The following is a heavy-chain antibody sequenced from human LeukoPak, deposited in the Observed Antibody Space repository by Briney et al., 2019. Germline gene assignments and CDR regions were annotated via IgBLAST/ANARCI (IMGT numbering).Heavy chain of an antibody. CDR2: IYYSGST. CDR1: GGSISSSSYY. CDR3: ARALSGSYFYWFDP. J-gene: IGHJ5*02. Sequence: SETLSLTCTVSGGSISSSSYYWGWIRQPPGKGLEWIGSIYYSGSTYYNPSLKSRVTISVDTSKNQFSLKLSSVTAADTAVYYCARALSGSYFYWFDPWGQGTLVTVSS. V-gene: IGHV4-39*07. D-gene: IGHD1-26*01.